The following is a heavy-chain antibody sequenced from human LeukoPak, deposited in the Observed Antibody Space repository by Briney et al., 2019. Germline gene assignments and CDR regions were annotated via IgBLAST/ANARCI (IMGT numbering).Heavy chain of an antibody. V-gene: IGHV4-31*03. CDR3: AREVGLATFDY. CDR1: GGSIRSGGYY. J-gene: IGHJ4*02. Sequence: PSQTLSLTCTVSGGSIRSGGYYWSWIRQHPGKGLEWIGYIYYSGSTYYNPSLKSRVTISVDTSKNQFSLKLSSVTAADTAVYYCAREVGLATFDYWGRGTLVTVSS. D-gene: IGHD1-1*01. CDR2: IYYSGST.